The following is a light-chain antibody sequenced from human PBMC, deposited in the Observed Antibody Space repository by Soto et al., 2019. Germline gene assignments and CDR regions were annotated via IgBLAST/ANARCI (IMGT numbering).Light chain of an antibody. CDR2: GAS. V-gene: IGKV3-15*01. Sequence: EILMTQSPATLSVSPGERATLSCRASQSVGNNLAWYQQRPAQAPRLLIYGASTRATGTPARFSGRGSGTEFTLTITSLQSEDFALYYCQQYNKWPLFTFGPGTRVDI. CDR1: QSVGNN. J-gene: IGKJ3*01. CDR3: QQYNKWPLFT.